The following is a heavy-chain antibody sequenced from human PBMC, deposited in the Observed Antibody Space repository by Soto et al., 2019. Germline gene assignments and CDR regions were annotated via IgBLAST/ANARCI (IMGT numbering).Heavy chain of an antibody. Sequence: GGSRRLSCAASGFTFSSYAMSWVRQAPGKGLEWVSAISGSGGSTYYADSVKGRFTISRDNSKNTLYLQMNSLGAEDTAVYYCAKGGDPRLNYYYYYGMDVWGQGTTVTVSS. D-gene: IGHD3-16*01. CDR1: GFTFSSYA. CDR2: ISGSGGST. CDR3: AKGGDPRLNYYYYYGMDV. J-gene: IGHJ6*02. V-gene: IGHV3-23*01.